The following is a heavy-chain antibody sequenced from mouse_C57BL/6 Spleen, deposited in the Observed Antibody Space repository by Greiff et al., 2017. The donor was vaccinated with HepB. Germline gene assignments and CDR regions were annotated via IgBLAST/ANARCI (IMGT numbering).Heavy chain of an antibody. V-gene: IGHV1-54*01. J-gene: IGHJ2*01. CDR3: ARARFYDYDGDY. CDR2: INPGSGGT. D-gene: IGHD2-4*01. Sequence: VKLMESGAELVRPGTSVKVSCKASGYAFTNYLIEWVKQRPGQGLEWIGVINPGSGGTNYNEKFKGKATLTADKSSSTAYMQLSSLTSEDSAVYFCARARFYDYDGDYWGQGTTLTVSS. CDR1: GYAFTNYL.